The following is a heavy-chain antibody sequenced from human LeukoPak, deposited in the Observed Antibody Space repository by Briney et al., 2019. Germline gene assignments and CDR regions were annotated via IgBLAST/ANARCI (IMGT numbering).Heavy chain of an antibody. V-gene: IGHV4-59*01. Sequence: PSETLSLTCTVSGGSISSYYWSWIRQPPGKGLEWIGYIYYSGSTNYNPSLKSRVTISVDTSKNQFSMKLSSVTAADTAVYYCARAGYDILTGSHDAFDIWGQGTMVTVSS. J-gene: IGHJ3*02. CDR2: IYYSGST. D-gene: IGHD3-9*01. CDR1: GGSISSYY. CDR3: ARAGYDILTGSHDAFDI.